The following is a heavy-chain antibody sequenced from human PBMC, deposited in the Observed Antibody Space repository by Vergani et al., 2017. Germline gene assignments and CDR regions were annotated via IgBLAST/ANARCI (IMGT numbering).Heavy chain of an antibody. CDR1: GFTFNAYY. Sequence: QEQLVESGGGLVKPGGSLRLSCEASGFTFNAYYMSWVRQAPGKGLECVSYISVSGTSIHYADSVKGRFTISRDNAKSSLSLQMHSLTAEDTAVYFCARVGTWAFDIWGQGIKVTVSS. V-gene: IGHV3-11*01. CDR3: ARVGTWAFDI. CDR2: ISVSGTSI. J-gene: IGHJ3*02. D-gene: IGHD1-14*01.